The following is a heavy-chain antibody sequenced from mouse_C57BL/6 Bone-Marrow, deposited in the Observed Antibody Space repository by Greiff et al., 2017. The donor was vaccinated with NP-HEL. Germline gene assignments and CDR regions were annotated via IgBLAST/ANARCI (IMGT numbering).Heavy chain of an antibody. CDR1: GFNINDYY. Sequence: EVQLQQSGAELVRPGASVKLSCTASGFNINDYYMHWVKQRPEQGLEWIGRIDPEDGDTEYAPKFQGKATMTADTSSNPAYLQLSSLTSEDTAVYYCTFGYFFYFYHWGQGTTLTVSS. D-gene: IGHD2-3*01. CDR2: IDPEDGDT. V-gene: IGHV14-1*01. CDR3: TFGYFFYFYH. J-gene: IGHJ2*01.